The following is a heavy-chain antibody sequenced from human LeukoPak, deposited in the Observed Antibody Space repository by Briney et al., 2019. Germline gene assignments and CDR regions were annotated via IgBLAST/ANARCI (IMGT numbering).Heavy chain of an antibody. J-gene: IGHJ4*02. D-gene: IGHD6-6*01. Sequence: GGSLRLSCGASGFTFSSYAMSWVRQAPGKGLEWVSGISGSDGYTYYADSVKGRFTISRDNSKNTLYLQMNSLRAEDTAVYYCAKDGQYSSSSPYYFDYWGQGTLVTVSS. CDR3: AKDGQYSSSSPYYFDY. CDR2: ISGSDGYT. V-gene: IGHV3-23*01. CDR1: GFTFSSYA.